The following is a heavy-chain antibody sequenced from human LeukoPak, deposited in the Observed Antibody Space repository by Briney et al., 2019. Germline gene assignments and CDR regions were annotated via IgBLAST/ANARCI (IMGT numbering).Heavy chain of an antibody. J-gene: IGHJ6*04. CDR2: INPSGGSR. CDR3: ARDLGIAVAGDYYYYGMDV. Sequence: ASVKVCCKASGYTFTSYYMHWVRQAPAQGLELMGIINPSGGSRSYAQKFQGRVTMTRDTSTSTVYMELSSLRSEDTAVYYCARDLGIAVAGDYYYYGMDVWGKGTTVTVSS. V-gene: IGHV1-46*01. D-gene: IGHD6-19*01. CDR1: GYTFTSYY.